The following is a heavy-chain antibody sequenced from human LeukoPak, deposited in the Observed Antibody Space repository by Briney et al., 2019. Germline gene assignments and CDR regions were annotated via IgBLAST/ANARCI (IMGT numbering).Heavy chain of an antibody. CDR2: IYHSGAA. V-gene: IGHV4-30-4*07. CDR1: GDSISSDGHS. CDR3: VRGVGGEYFYFDR. Sequence: SETLSITCGVSGDSISSDGHSWSWIRQPPGKGLEWVGYIYHSGAAYHNPSLKSRLALSVDTSNNQFSLRLRSVTAADTAVYYCVRGVGGEYFYFDRWGQGALVTVSA. J-gene: IGHJ4*02. D-gene: IGHD1-26*01.